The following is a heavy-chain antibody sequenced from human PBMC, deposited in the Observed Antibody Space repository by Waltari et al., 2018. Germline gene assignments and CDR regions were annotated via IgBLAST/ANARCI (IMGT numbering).Heavy chain of an antibody. CDR2: ISYDGSNK. V-gene: IGHV3-30-3*01. Sequence: QVQLVESGGGVVQPGRSLRLSCAASGFTFSSYAMHWVRQAPGKGLEWVAVISYDGSNKDYADSVKGRFTISRDNSKNTLYLQMNSLRAEDTAVYYCARDTLTYYYGSGSQPPTFDYWGQGTLVTVSS. CDR3: ARDTLTYYYGSGSQPPTFDY. CDR1: GFTFSSYA. J-gene: IGHJ4*02. D-gene: IGHD3-10*01.